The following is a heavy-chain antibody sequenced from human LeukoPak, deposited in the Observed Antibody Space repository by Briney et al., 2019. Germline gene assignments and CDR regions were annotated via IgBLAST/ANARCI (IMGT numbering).Heavy chain of an antibody. J-gene: IGHJ6*02. V-gene: IGHV1-69*13. CDR2: SIPIFGTA. Sequence: SVKVSCKASGGTCSSYAISWVRQAAGQWLEWMGGSIPIFGTANYAQKFQGRVTITADESTSTAYMELSSLRSDDTAVYYCASGADIVVVPAAIRGHNYYYGMDVWGQGTTVTVSS. D-gene: IGHD2-2*02. CDR3: ASGADIVVVPAAIRGHNYYYGMDV. CDR1: GGTCSSYA.